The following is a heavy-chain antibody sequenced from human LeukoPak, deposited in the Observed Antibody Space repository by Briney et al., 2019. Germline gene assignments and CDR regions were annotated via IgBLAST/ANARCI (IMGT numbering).Heavy chain of an antibody. CDR3: ARDLLAVAAAGRFDY. CDR2: ISAYNGNT. V-gene: IGHV1-18*01. Sequence: ASVKVSCKASGYTFTSYGISWVRQAPGQGLEWMGWISAYNGNTNYAQKLQGRVTMTTDTSTSTAYMELRSLRSDDTAVYYCARDLLAVAAAGRFDYWGQGTLVTVSS. CDR1: GYTFTSYG. D-gene: IGHD6-13*01. J-gene: IGHJ4*02.